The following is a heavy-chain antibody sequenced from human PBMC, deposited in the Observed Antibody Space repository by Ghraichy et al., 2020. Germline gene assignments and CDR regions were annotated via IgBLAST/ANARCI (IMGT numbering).Heavy chain of an antibody. Sequence: ASVKVSCKASGYTFTSYYMHWVRQAPGQGLEWMGIIDPSGGSTSYAQKFQGRVTMTRDTSTSTVYMELSSLRSEDTAVYYCARVTVRGAARSGFDYWGQGTLVTVSS. J-gene: IGHJ4*02. CDR2: IDPSGGST. D-gene: IGHD6-6*01. V-gene: IGHV1-46*01. CDR1: GYTFTSYY. CDR3: ARVTVRGAARSGFDY.